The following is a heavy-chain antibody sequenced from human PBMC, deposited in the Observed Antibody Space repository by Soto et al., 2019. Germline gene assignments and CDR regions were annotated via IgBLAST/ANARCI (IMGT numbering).Heavy chain of an antibody. CDR3: AHTFPPAFDI. V-gene: IGHV2-5*02. J-gene: IGHJ3*02. CDR1: GFSLTTSKVG. CDR2: IYWDDDK. Sequence: QITLKESGPTLVKPTQTLTLTCTFSGFSLTTSKVGVGWIRQPPGKALEWLALIYWDDDKRYSPSLNNRLTITMDTSKNQVVLTMTNMDPVDTATYYCAHTFPPAFDIWGQGTMVTVSS.